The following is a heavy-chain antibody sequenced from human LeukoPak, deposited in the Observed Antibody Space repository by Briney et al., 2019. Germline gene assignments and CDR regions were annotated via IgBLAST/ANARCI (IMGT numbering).Heavy chain of an antibody. CDR1: GGSISSHY. Sequence: SETLSLTCTVSGGSISSHYWSWIRQPPGKGLEWIGYIYYSGSTNYNPSLKSRVTISADTSKHQLSLKQSSVTAADTAVYYCARDSWGVGYYYSFAFDIWGQGTMVTVSS. CDR3: ARDSWGVGYYYSFAFDI. D-gene: IGHD3-10*01. CDR2: IYYSGST. V-gene: IGHV4-59*11. J-gene: IGHJ3*02.